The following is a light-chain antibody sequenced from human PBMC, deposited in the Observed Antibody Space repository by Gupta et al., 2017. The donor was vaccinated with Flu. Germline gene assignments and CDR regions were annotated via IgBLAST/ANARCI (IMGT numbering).Light chain of an antibody. J-gene: IGKJ1*01. Sequence: PGQRATLSCRASQSVSSHLAWYQQKPGQAPRIVIYDTFNRASGIPARFSCIGSGTDFTLTISSLEPDDFAVYYCLRRNKWPWAFGHGTKVE. CDR3: LRRNKWPWA. V-gene: IGKV3-11*01. CDR2: DTF. CDR1: QSVSSH.